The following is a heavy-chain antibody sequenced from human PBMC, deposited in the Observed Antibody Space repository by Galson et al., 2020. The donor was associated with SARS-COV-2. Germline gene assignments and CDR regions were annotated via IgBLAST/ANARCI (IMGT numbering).Heavy chain of an antibody. CDR2: IWYDGSNK. V-gene: IGHV3-33*01. Sequence: GGSLRLSCAASGFTFSSYGMHWVRQAPGKGLEWVAVIWYDGSNKYYADSVKGRFTISRDNSKNTLYLQMNSLRAEDTAVYYCAREDYGYYFVYWGQGTLVTVSS. J-gene: IGHJ4*02. D-gene: IGHD4-17*01. CDR1: GFTFSSYG. CDR3: AREDYGYYFVY.